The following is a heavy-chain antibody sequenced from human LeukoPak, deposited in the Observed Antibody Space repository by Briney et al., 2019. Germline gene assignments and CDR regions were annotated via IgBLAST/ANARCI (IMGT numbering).Heavy chain of an antibody. CDR3: AKAYGGYESHYYYYGMDV. D-gene: IGHD5-12*01. CDR2: ISYDGSNE. J-gene: IGHJ6*02. Sequence: GGSLRLSCSASGFTFSSYAMHWVRQAPGKGLEWVVVISYDGSNEYYADSVKGRFTISRDNSKNTLYLQMNSLRAEDTAVYYCAKAYGGYESHYYYYGMDVWGQGTTVTVSS. CDR1: GFTFSSYA. V-gene: IGHV3-30*04.